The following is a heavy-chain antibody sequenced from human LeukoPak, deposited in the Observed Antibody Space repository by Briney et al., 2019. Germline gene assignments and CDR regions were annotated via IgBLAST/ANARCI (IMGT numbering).Heavy chain of an antibody. D-gene: IGHD3-10*02. CDR1: GFTFSSYG. V-gene: IGHV3-30*18. CDR2: ISYDGSNK. CDR3: AELGITMIGGV. Sequence: GGSLRLSCAASGFTFSSYGMHWARQAPGKGLEWVAVISYDGSNKYYADSVKGRFTISRDNAKNSLNLQMNSLRAEDTAVYYCAELGITMIGGVWGKGTTVTISS. J-gene: IGHJ6*04.